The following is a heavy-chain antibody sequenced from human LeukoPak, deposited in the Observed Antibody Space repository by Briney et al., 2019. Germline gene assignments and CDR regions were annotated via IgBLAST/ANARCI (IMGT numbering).Heavy chain of an antibody. CDR3: AREYEGYCSSTSCSQGLYYYMDV. CDR1: GGTTSSYY. V-gene: IGHV4-4*07. D-gene: IGHD2-2*01. Sequence: SETLSLTCTVSGGTTSSYYWSWIRQPAGKGLEWIGRIYTSGSTNYNPSLKSRVTISVDTSKNQFSLKLSSVTAADTAVYYCAREYEGYCSSTSCSQGLYYYMDVWGKGTTVTVSS. CDR2: IYTSGST. J-gene: IGHJ6*03.